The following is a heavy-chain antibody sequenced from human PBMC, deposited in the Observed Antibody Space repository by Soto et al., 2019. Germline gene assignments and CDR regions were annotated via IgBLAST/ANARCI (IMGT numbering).Heavy chain of an antibody. CDR2: VFWDGGE. J-gene: IGHJ4*02. V-gene: IGHV2-5*02. CDR3: TQVYGSGSWGWYFHS. CDR1: GFSLTTTGVG. D-gene: IGHD1-26*01. Sequence: QITLRESGPSLVKPTETLTLTCTFSGFSLTTTGVGVGWIRQPPGEALEWLAVVFWDGGERYSPSLKSRVTITKDTSKDQVVLTMTNMDPADTATYYCTQVYGSGSWGWYFHSWGQGTLVTVSS.